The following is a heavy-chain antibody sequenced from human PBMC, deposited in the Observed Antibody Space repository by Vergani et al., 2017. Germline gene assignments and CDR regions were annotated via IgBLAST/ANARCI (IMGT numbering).Heavy chain of an antibody. J-gene: IGHJ4*02. V-gene: IGHV1-46*01. Sequence: QVQLVQSGAEVKKPGASVKVSCKASGYTFTSYYMHWVRQAPGQGLEWMGIINPSGGSTSYAQKFQGRVTMTTDTSTSTAYMELRSLRSDDTAVYYCARGDYDSSGYYSHWGQGTLVTVSS. D-gene: IGHD3-22*01. CDR2: INPSGGST. CDR1: GYTFTSYY. CDR3: ARGDYDSSGYYSH.